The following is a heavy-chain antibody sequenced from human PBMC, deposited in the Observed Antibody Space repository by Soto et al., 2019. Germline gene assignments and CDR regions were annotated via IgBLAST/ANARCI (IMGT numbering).Heavy chain of an antibody. D-gene: IGHD6-19*01. Sequence: QVQLVQSGAEVKKPGASVKVSCRASGYTFTSYVISWVRQAPAQGLEWMGWISAYNGNTNFAQKLQGRVTMTTDTARSTADMELRSLRSDDTAVYYCARVVATVAGPYGMDVWGQGTTVTVSS. CDR3: ARVVATVAGPYGMDV. CDR1: GYTFTSYV. J-gene: IGHJ6*02. CDR2: ISAYNGNT. V-gene: IGHV1-18*01.